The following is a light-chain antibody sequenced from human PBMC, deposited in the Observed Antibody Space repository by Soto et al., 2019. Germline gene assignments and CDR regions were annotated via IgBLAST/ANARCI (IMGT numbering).Light chain of an antibody. Sequence: QSALAQPPSASGSPGQSVTISCTGSGSDIGAYNFVSWYQQHPGKAHKLMIFGVTERPSGVPDRFSGSKSGNTASLTVSGIQADDEAVYYCYSYAGRNIWVFGGGTKLTVL. CDR2: GVT. CDR3: YSYAGRNIWV. CDR1: GSDIGAYNF. V-gene: IGLV2-8*01. J-gene: IGLJ3*02.